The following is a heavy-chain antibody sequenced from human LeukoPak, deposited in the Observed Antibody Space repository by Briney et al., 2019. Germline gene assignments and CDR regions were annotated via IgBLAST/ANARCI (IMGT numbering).Heavy chain of an antibody. D-gene: IGHD5-24*01. CDR2: ISVSSSYI. CDR3: ARKLNWFDP. Sequence: GGSLRLSCAASGFTFTRYSMNWVRQAPGTGLEWVSSISVSSSYIYYADSLKGRFTISRDNSKNTLYLQMNSLRAEDTAVYYCARKLNWFDPWGQGTLVTVSS. J-gene: IGHJ5*02. V-gene: IGHV3-21*01. CDR1: GFTFTRYS.